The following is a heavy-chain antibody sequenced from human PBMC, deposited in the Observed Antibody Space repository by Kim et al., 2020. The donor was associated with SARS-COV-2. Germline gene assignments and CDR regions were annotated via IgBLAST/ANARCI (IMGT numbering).Heavy chain of an antibody. CDR3: ARSRFVVVPAANRNWFDP. CDR1: GYTFTSYA. Sequence: ASVKVSCKASGYTFTSYAMHWVRQAPGQRLEWMGWINAGNGNTKYSQKFQGRVTITRDTSASTAYMELSSLRSEDTAVYYCARSRFVVVPAANRNWFDPWGQGTLVTVSS. V-gene: IGHV1-3*01. CDR2: INAGNGNT. D-gene: IGHD2-2*01. J-gene: IGHJ5*02.